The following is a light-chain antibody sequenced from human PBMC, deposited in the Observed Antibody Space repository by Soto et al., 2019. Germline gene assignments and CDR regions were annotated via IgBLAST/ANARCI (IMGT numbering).Light chain of an antibody. CDR2: DVS. CDR3: SSYTSSRTWL. V-gene: IGLV2-14*01. Sequence: QPASVSGSPGQSITISCTGTSSDVGGYNYVSWYQQHPGKAPKLMIYDVSNRPSGVSNRFSGSKSGNTASLTISGLQAEDEAGYYCSSYTSSRTWLFGGGTKLTVL. J-gene: IGLJ3*02. CDR1: SSDVGGYNY.